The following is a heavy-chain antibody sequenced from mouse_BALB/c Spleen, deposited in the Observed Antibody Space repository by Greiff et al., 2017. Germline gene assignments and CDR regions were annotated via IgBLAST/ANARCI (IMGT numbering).Heavy chain of an antibody. CDR3: ARPHGNYYAMDY. CDR1: GYSITSGYY. V-gene: IGHV3-6*02. CDR2: ISYDGSN. J-gene: IGHJ4*01. D-gene: IGHD2-1*01. Sequence: EVQRVESGPGLVKPSQSLSLTCSVTGYSITSGYYWNWIRQFPGNKLEWMGYISYDGSNNYNPSLKNRISITRDTSKNQFFLKLNSVTTEDTATYYCARPHGNYYAMDYWGQGTSVTVSS.